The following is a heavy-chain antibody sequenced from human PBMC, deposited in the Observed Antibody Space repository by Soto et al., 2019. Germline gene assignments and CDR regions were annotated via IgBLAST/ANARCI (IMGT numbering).Heavy chain of an antibody. CDR2: INAANGDT. J-gene: IGHJ5*02. D-gene: IGHD6-13*01. Sequence: GASVKVSCRASGYTFTSYGIHWVRQAPGQRLEWMGWINAANGDTKYSPKFQGRVTITRDTSASTAYMELSSLRSEDTAVYYCVRRHVSATGIDWFDPWGQGTLVTAS. V-gene: IGHV1-3*01. CDR3: VRRHVSATGIDWFDP. CDR1: GYTFTSYG.